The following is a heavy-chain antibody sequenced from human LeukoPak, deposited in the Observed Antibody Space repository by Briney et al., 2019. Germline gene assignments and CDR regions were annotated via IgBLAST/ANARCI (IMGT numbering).Heavy chain of an antibody. CDR3: ASSAYSGSFNY. J-gene: IGHJ4*02. CDR2: ISAYNGNT. Sequence: ASVNVSCKASGYTFTSYGISWVRQAPGQGLEWMGWISAYNGNTNYAQKLQGRVTMTTDTSTSTAYIELRSLRSDDTAVYYCASSAYSGSFNYWGQGTLVTVSS. V-gene: IGHV1-18*01. D-gene: IGHD1-26*01. CDR1: GYTFTSYG.